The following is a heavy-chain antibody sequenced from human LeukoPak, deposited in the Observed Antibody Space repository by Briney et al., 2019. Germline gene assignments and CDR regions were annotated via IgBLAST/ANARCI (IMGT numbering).Heavy chain of an antibody. CDR1: GYTFTSYG. CDR3: ARAPPVVQWLVLDGAFDI. Sequence: ASVKVSCKASGYTFTSYGISWVRQAPGQGLEWMGWISAYNGNTNYAQKLQGRVTITRDTSASTAYMELRSLRSDDTAVYYCARAPPVVQWLVLDGAFDIWGQGTMVTVSS. J-gene: IGHJ3*02. D-gene: IGHD6-19*01. V-gene: IGHV1-18*01. CDR2: ISAYNGNT.